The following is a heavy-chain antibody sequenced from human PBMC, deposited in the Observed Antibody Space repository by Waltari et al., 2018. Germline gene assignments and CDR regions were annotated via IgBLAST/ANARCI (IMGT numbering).Heavy chain of an antibody. CDR3: ARGGKTYLY. D-gene: IGHD3-10*01. CDR1: GFTFSSYE. CDR2: ITTGSVTT. V-gene: IGHV3-48*03. J-gene: IGHJ4*02. Sequence: EVQLVESGGGLVQPGGSLRLSCAASGFTFSSYEMNWVRQAPGKGLEWVSYITTGSVTTKYADSVKGRFTISRDNANNLLFLQMNSLRAEDTAVYYCARGGKTYLYWGQGSLVTVSS.